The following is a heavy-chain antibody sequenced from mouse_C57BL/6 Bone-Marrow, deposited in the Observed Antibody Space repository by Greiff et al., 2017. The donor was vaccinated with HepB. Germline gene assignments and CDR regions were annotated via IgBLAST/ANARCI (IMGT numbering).Heavy chain of an antibody. CDR3: TRSGGYGSSSAWFAY. D-gene: IGHD1-1*01. CDR2: IYPGSGNT. CDR1: GYTFTDYY. J-gene: IGHJ3*01. V-gene: IGHV1-76*01. Sequence: QVQLQQSGAELVRPGASVKLSCKASGYTFTDYYINWVKQRPGQGLEWIARIYPGSGNTYYNEKFKGKATLTAEKSSSTAYMQLSSLTSEDSAVYFCTRSGGYGSSSAWFAYWGQGTLVTVSA.